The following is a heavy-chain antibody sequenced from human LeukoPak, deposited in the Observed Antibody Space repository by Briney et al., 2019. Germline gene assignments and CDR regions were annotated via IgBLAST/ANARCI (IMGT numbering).Heavy chain of an antibody. J-gene: IGHJ4*02. CDR3: ARGDAFSGDH. CDR1: GFTFSDYY. Sequence: GGSLRLSCAASGFTFSDYYMSWVRQAPGRGLEWVANIHPEGNEKYHVESVKGRFTISRDNTKNLLFLQMNGLRVEDTAVYYCARGDAFSGDHWGQGTLVTVSS. CDR2: IHPEGNEK. V-gene: IGHV3-7*04.